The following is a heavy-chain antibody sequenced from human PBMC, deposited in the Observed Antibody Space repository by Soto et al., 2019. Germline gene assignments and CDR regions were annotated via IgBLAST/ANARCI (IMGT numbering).Heavy chain of an antibody. CDR2: IYYSGST. D-gene: IGHD3-10*01. V-gene: IGHV4-39*01. J-gene: IGHJ6*02. CDR1: GGSISSSSYY. CDR3: ATPFLWFGELLGTDPGNYYYYGMDV. Sequence: PSETLSLTCTVSGGSISSSSYYWGWIRQPPGKGLEWIGSIYYSGSTYHNPSLKSRVTISVATSKNQSSLKLSSVTAADTAVYYCATPFLWFGELLGTDPGNYYYYGMDVWGQGTTVTVSS.